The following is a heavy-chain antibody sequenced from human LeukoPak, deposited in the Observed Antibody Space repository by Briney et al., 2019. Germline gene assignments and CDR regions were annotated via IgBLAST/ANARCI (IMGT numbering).Heavy chain of an antibody. D-gene: IGHD5-12*01. CDR3: ARPAISGYDPPPFDS. CDR1: GGSISSSTYY. J-gene: IGHJ4*02. CDR2: LYYSGST. V-gene: IGHV4-39*01. Sequence: PSGTLSLTCTVSGGSISSSTYYWGWIRQPPGKGLEWIGSLYYSGSTYYNPSLKSRVTISVDTSKNQFSLKLSSVTAADTAVYYCARPAISGYDPPPFDSWGQGTPVTVSS.